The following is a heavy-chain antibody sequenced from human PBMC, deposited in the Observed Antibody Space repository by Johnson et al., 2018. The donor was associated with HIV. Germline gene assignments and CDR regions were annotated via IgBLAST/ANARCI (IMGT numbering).Heavy chain of an antibody. CDR3: AREGAWEVRPGAFDI. Sequence: VQLVESGGGLVQPGRSLRLSCAASGFTFDDYAMHWVRQAPGKGLEWVSGINWNGGSTGYADSVKGRFTISRDNAKNSLYLQMNSLGVEDTAVYYCAREGAWEVRPGAFDIWGQWTMVTVSS. D-gene: IGHD1-26*01. J-gene: IGHJ3*02. CDR2: INWNGGST. CDR1: GFTFDDYA. V-gene: IGHV3-9*01.